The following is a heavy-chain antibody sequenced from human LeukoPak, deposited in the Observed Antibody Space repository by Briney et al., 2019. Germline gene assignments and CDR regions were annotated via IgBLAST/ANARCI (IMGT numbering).Heavy chain of an antibody. CDR2: IIPIFGTA. Sequence: ASVKVSCKASGGTFSSYAISWVRQAPGQGLEWMGGIIPIFGTANYAQKFQGRVTITADKSTSTACMELSSLRPEDTAVYYCARLGLLWFGEYYYGMDVWGKGTTVTVSS. V-gene: IGHV1-69*06. J-gene: IGHJ6*04. D-gene: IGHD3-10*01. CDR3: ARLGLLWFGEYYYGMDV. CDR1: GGTFSSYA.